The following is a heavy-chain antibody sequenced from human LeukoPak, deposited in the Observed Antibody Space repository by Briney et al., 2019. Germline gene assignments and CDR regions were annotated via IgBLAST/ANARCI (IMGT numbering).Heavy chain of an antibody. CDR3: AKGSYYDSSGSFYFDY. Sequence: GGSLRLSCAASGFTFSTYAMNWVRQAPGKGLEWVSAISGSGGSTYYADSVKGRFTISRDNSKNTLYLQMNSLRAEDTAVYSCAKGSYYDSSGSFYFDYWGQGTLVTVSS. CDR1: GFTFSTYA. CDR2: ISGSGGST. D-gene: IGHD3-22*01. V-gene: IGHV3-23*01. J-gene: IGHJ4*02.